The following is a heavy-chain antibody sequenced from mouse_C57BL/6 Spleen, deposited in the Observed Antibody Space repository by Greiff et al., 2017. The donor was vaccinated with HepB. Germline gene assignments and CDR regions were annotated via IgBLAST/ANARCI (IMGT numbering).Heavy chain of an antibody. CDR1: GYTFTSYD. V-gene: IGHV1-85*01. CDR2: IYPRDGST. J-gene: IGHJ2*01. D-gene: IGHD1-1*01. Sequence: VQGVESGPELVKPGASVKLSCKASGYTFTSYDINWVKQRPGQGLEWIGWIYPRDGSTKYNEKFKGKATLTVDTSSSTAYMELHSLTSEDSAVYFCARSSDYYGSSYLDYWGQGTTLTVSS. CDR3: ARSSDYYGSSYLDY.